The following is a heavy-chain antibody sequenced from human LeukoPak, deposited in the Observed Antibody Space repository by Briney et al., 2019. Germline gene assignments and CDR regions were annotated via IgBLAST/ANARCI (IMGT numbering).Heavy chain of an antibody. CDR3: VDYSPSSGCFDP. J-gene: IGHJ5*02. D-gene: IGHD4/OR15-4a*01. CDR2: VNYGRST. Sequence: PSETLSLTCTVSGGSISSSTSYWSWIRQTPGKGLEWIGSVNYGRSTHYNPSLKSRVTISLDTSKSQFSLKLGSVIAADTAVYYCVDYSPSSGCFDPWGQGTLVTISS. V-gene: IGHV4-39*07. CDR1: GGSISSSTSY.